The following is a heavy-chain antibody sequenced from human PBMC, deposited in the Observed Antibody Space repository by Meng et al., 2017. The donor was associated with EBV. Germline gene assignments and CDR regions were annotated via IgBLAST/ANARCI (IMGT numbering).Heavy chain of an antibody. CDR3: TTDEEGSRF. CDR2: IRSKTDDGPI. D-gene: IGHD3-10*01. CDR1: GFTFRHAW. J-gene: IGHJ4*02. Sequence: LVESGGGLVKRGGSLSLSCAASGFTFRHAWMNWVRQAPGKGLEWVGRIRSKTDDGPIDYAAPVKGRFSISRDDSKDTLHLQMNSLKTEDTAMYYCTTDEEGSRFWGQGTLVTVSS. V-gene: IGHV3-15*01.